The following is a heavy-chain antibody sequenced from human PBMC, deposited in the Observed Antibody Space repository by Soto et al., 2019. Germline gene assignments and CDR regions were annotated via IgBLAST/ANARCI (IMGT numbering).Heavy chain of an antibody. CDR2: ISAYNGNT. J-gene: IGHJ6*02. CDR1: GYTFTSYG. V-gene: IGHV1-18*01. Sequence: RASVKDSCKASGYTFTSYGISWVRQAPGQGLEWMGWISAYNGNTNYAQKLQGRVTMTTDTSTSTAYMELRSLRSDDTAVYYCATNYYDSSGYYYEAERYYYYYYGMDVWGQGTTVTVSS. D-gene: IGHD3-22*01. CDR3: ATNYYDSSGYYYEAERYYYYYYGMDV.